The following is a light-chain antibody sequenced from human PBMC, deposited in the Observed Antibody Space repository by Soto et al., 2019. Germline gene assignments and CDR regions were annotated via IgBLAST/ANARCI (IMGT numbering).Light chain of an antibody. CDR1: QSVSSSY. Sequence: EIVLTQSPGTLSLSPGERATLSCRASQSVSSSYLAWYQQKPGQAPRLLIYGASSRDTGIPDRFSGSGSGTDFTLPISRLEPEDFAVYYCQQYGSQGITFGQGTRLEIK. CDR2: GAS. V-gene: IGKV3-20*01. J-gene: IGKJ5*01. CDR3: QQYGSQGIT.